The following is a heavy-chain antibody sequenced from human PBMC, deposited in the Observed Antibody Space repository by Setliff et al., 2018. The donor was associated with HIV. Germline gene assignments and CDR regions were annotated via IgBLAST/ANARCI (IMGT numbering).Heavy chain of an antibody. CDR1: GGSLSSGNHY. V-gene: IGHV4-61*09. D-gene: IGHD2-2*01. CDR3: GTAMYYYYGLDV. J-gene: IGHJ6*02. CDR2: FYTSGTT. Sequence: SETLSVTCSVSGGSLSSGNHYCTWLRQAAGKGLEWIGHFYTSGTTNYNPSLESRVTISVDTSKNQFSLKLSSVTAADAAVYYCGTAMYYYYGLDVWGQGIRVTVS.